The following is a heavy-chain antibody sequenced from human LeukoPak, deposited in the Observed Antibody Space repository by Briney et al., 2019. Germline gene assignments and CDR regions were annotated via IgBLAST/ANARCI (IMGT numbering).Heavy chain of an antibody. CDR2: IYYSGST. CDR3: ARLLITMIDKYTPGDKYYFDY. D-gene: IGHD3-22*01. V-gene: IGHV4-39*01. Sequence: SETLSLTCTVSGGSISSSSYYWGWIRQPPGKGLEWIGSIYYSGSTYYNPSLKSRVTISVDTSKNQFSLKLCSVTAADTAVYYCARLLITMIDKYTPGDKYYFDYWGQGTLVTVSS. J-gene: IGHJ4*02. CDR1: GGSISSSSYY.